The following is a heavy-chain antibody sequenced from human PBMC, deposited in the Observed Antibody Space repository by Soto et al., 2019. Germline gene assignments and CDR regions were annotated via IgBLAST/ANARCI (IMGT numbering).Heavy chain of an antibody. CDR3: ARDKPQQIVGYNYYYGLDV. CDR1: GYTFTSNG. D-gene: IGHD6-6*01. V-gene: IGHV1-18*04. J-gene: IGHJ6*02. Sequence: ASVKVSCKASGYTFTSNGISWVRQAPGQGLEWMGWISGYNGYTDYAQKFQGRVTMTTDKSTSTAYMEVRSLRPDDTAVYYCARDKPQQIVGYNYYYGLDVWGQGTTVTVSS. CDR2: ISGYNGYT.